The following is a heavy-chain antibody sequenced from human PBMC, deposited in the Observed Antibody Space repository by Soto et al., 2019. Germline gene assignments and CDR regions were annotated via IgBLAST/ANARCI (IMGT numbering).Heavy chain of an antibody. V-gene: IGHV3-48*01. CDR3: ARDYSSYGPFDY. J-gene: IGHJ4*02. Sequence: PGGSLRVSCASSGFTFSSYSRNCVRQAPGKGLEWVSYISSSSSTIYYADSVKGRFTISRDNAKNSLYLQMNSLRAEDTAVYYCARDYSSYGPFDYWGQGTLVTVSS. CDR2: ISSSSSTI. CDR1: GFTFSSYS. D-gene: IGHD5-18*01.